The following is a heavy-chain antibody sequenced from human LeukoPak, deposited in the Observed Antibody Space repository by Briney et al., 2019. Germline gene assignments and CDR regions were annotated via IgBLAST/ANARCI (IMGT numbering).Heavy chain of an antibody. Sequence: PGGSLRLSCAASGFTFSSYSMNWVRQAPGKGLEWVSSISSSSSYIYYADSVKGRFTISRDDAKNLVYLQMNNLRAEDTAVYYCTYLRAPYYNDKWVDPWGQGALVTVSS. CDR3: TYLRAPYYNDKWVDP. J-gene: IGHJ5*02. CDR2: ISSSSSYI. V-gene: IGHV3-21*01. CDR1: GFTFSSYS. D-gene: IGHD3-10*01.